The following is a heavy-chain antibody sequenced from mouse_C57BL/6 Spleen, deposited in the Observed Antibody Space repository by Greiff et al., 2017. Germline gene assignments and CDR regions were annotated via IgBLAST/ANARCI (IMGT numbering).Heavy chain of an antibody. V-gene: IGHV5-4*01. CDR1: GFTFSSYA. CDR2: ISDGGSYT. Sequence: EVKLVESGGGLVKPGGSLKLSCAASGFTFSSYAMSWVRQTPEKRLEWVATISDGGSYTYYPDNVKGRFTISRDNAKNNLYLQMSHLKSEDTAMYYCARDGIYYDYGMGYAMDYWGQGTSVTVSS. D-gene: IGHD2-4*01. J-gene: IGHJ4*01. CDR3: ARDGIYYDYGMGYAMDY.